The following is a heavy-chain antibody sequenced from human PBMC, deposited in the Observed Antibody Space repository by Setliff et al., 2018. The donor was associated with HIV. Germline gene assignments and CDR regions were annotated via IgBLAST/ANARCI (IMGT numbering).Heavy chain of an antibody. J-gene: IGHJ5*02. D-gene: IGHD6-19*01. CDR3: ATFYSTGWYNP. Sequence: ASVKVSCKASGYTFTTYFIHWVRQAPGQRLEWMGWVHAGNSNTKYSQKFQGRVTFTRDTSAHTAYMELRSLTSEDTAVYYCATFYSTGWYNPWGQGTLVTVSS. V-gene: IGHV1-3*01. CDR2: VHAGNSNT. CDR1: GYTFTTYF.